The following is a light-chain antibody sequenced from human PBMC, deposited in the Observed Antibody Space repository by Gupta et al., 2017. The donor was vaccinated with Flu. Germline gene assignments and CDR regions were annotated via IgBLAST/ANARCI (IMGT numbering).Light chain of an antibody. CDR3: PSVDESRTDWL. V-gene: IGLV3-25*01. Sequence: GPTSMITCSGEAVANHYVSWDHQKAGPAPIIMVYNDSERPSGVPDRFSGSKSVTTVALTISGVQAEEEADYYCPSVDESRTDWLFGGGTKLTVL. CDR1: AVANHY. J-gene: IGLJ3*02. CDR2: NDS.